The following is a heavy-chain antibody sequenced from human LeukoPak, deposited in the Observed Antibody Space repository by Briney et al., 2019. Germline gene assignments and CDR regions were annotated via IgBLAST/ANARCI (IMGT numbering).Heavy chain of an antibody. J-gene: IGHJ3*01. D-gene: IGHD2-15*01. CDR3: ARDTGYCRGGSCPESAFDV. Sequence: ASVKVSCKASGYTFTSYAMNWVRQAPGQGLEWMGWINTNTGSPTYAQGFTGRFVFSLDTSVSTPYLQISSLKAEDTAVYYCARDTGYCRGGSCPESAFDVWGQGTMVTVSS. CDR1: GYTFTSYA. CDR2: INTNTGSP. V-gene: IGHV7-4-1*02.